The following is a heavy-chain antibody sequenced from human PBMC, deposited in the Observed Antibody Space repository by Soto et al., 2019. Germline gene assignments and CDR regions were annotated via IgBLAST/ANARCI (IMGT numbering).Heavy chain of an antibody. J-gene: IGHJ4*02. CDR1: GFTVGNNY. CDR2: IYSTGTT. CDR3: AKGGRGSGSHYNSFGY. Sequence: EVQLVESGGGLIQPGGSLKLSCAASGFTVGNNYMSWVRQAPGKGLEWVSLIYSTGTTKYPDSVKGRFTVSRDNAKNTLYLQMNSRRAGETAGYYLAKGGRGSGSHYNSFGYWGQGTLVTVSS. V-gene: IGHV3-53*01. D-gene: IGHD3-10*01.